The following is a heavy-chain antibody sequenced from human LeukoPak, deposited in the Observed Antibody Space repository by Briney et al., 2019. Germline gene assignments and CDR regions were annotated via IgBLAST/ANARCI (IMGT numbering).Heavy chain of an antibody. CDR1: GFTFSSYA. J-gene: IGHJ4*02. Sequence: GGSLRLSCAASGFTFSSYAMSWVRQAPGKGLEWVSAIGGSGGSTYYADSVKGRFTISRDNSKNTLYLQMNNLRAEDTAVYYCARDSSGWNDYWGQGTLVTVSS. D-gene: IGHD6-19*01. V-gene: IGHV3-23*01. CDR3: ARDSSGWNDY. CDR2: IGGSGGST.